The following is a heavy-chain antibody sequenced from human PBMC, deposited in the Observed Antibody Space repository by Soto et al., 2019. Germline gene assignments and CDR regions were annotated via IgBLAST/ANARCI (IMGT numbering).Heavy chain of an antibody. CDR1: GYTFTYSH. V-gene: IGHV1-46*01. CDR3: ARDLKYYDILTGLDY. J-gene: IGHJ4*02. D-gene: IGHD3-9*01. Sequence: EASVKVSCKASGYTFTYSHILWVRQAPGQGLEWIGMIHPSDGTTTYAQKFQDRVTMTRDTSTSTVYMELTSLRFEDTAIYYCARDLKYYDILTGLDYWGQGTQVTVS. CDR2: IHPSDGTT.